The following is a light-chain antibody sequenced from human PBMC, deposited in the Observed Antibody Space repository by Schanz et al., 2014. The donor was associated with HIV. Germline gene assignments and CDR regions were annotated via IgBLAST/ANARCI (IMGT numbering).Light chain of an antibody. Sequence: EIVLTQSPGTLSLSPGERATLSCRASQSVSNSYLAWYQQKPGQAPRLLIYDASNRATGIPARFSGSGSGTDFTLTITRLEPEDFAVYYCQQSGSSPQTFGQGTKVEVK. CDR2: DAS. CDR1: QSVSNSY. CDR3: QQSGSSPQT. J-gene: IGKJ1*01. V-gene: IGKV3-20*01.